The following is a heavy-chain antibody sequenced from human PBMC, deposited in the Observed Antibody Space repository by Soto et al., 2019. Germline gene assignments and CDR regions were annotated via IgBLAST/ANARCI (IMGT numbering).Heavy chain of an antibody. CDR3: ARDFFCGGAPPCPDMVV. D-gene: IGHD2-21*01. CDR2: ISGYNGNT. Sequence: ASVKVSCKASGYTFSGYSITWVRQAPGQGLEWMGRISGYNGNTNYARTLRGRLTLTTDTSTSTAYMELRRLTSDDTAVYYCARDFFCGGAPPCPDMVVWGEGTTVTVYS. V-gene: IGHV1-18*04. J-gene: IGHJ6*04. CDR1: GYTFSGYS.